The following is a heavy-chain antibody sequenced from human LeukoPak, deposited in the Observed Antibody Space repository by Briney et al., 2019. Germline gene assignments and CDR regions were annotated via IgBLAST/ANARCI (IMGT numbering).Heavy chain of an antibody. Sequence: ASVKVSCKASGGTFSSYAISWVRQAPGQGLEWMGCINPNTGGTNYAQKFQGRVTMTRDTSITTAYMELSRLTSDDTAVYFCARDPRGSYYSDYWGQGTLVTVSS. CDR3: ARDPRGSYYSDY. J-gene: IGHJ4*02. V-gene: IGHV1-2*02. D-gene: IGHD3-10*01. CDR2: INPNTGGT. CDR1: GGTFSSYA.